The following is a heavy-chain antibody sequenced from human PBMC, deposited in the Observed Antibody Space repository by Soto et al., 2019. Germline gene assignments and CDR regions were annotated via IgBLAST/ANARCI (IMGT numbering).Heavy chain of an antibody. V-gene: IGHV3-23*01. CDR3: AKGGTNSGPYYYGLDV. CDR2: ISGGGGDT. J-gene: IGHJ6*02. D-gene: IGHD6-19*01. Sequence: LRLSCAVSVFTFRAYAMSSVRQATGKGLQWVSAISGGGGDTYYADAVKGRFTTTRDKSKNTLDLIMHSLRAEDTGLYYCAKGGTNSGPYYYGLDVWGQGTTATDSS. CDR1: VFTFRAYA.